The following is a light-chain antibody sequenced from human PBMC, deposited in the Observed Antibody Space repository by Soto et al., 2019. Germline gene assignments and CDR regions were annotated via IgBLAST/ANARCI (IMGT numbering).Light chain of an antibody. CDR1: QSISSW. CDR3: LQYNSYWT. CDR2: KAS. V-gene: IGKV1-5*03. J-gene: IGKJ1*01. Sequence: DIQMTQSPSTLSASVGDRVTITCRASQSISSWLAWYQQKPGKAPKLLIYKASSLASGVPSRFSGSGSGAEFTLTISSLPPDDFATYYCLQYNSYWTFGQGTKVEIK.